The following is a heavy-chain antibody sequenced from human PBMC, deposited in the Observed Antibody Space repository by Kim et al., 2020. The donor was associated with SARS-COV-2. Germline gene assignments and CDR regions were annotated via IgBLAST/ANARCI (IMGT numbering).Heavy chain of an antibody. CDR1: SDSISSYY. J-gene: IGHJ4*02. CDR3: ARYEGRGSRLQFDY. Sequence: SETLSLTCSVSSDSISSYYCSWIRQLPGKGLEWLGYIYYSGSTDYNPSLKSRVTISWDTSKNQFSLDLTSVTDADTAVHYCARYEGRGSRLQFDYWGQG. V-gene: IGHV4-59*01. CDR2: IYYSGST. D-gene: IGHD3-3*01.